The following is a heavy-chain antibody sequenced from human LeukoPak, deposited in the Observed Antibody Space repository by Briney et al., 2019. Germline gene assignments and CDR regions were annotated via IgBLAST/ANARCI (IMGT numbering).Heavy chain of an antibody. D-gene: IGHD2-2*01. CDR1: GFTFSSYA. Sequence: PGGSLRLSCAASGFTFSSYAMHWVRQAPGKGLEWVAVISYDGSNKYYADSVKGRFTISRDNSKNTLYLQMNSLRAEDTAVYCCARARILITSLVDYWGQGTLVTVSS. J-gene: IGHJ4*02. CDR3: ARARILITSLVDY. CDR2: ISYDGSNK. V-gene: IGHV3-30-3*01.